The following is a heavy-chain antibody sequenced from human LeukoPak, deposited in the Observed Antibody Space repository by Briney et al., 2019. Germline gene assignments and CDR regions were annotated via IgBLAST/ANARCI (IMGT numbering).Heavy chain of an antibody. Sequence: PGGSLRLSCAASGFIFSSYGMHWVRQAPGKGLEWVAAIWYDGSNKYYADSVKGRFTISRDNSKNTLYLQMNSLRAEDTAVYYCARDQKAAAGTGSGAYFDYWGQGTLVTVSS. CDR2: IWYDGSNK. CDR1: GFIFSSYG. J-gene: IGHJ4*02. CDR3: ARDQKAAAGTGSGAYFDY. V-gene: IGHV3-33*08. D-gene: IGHD6-13*01.